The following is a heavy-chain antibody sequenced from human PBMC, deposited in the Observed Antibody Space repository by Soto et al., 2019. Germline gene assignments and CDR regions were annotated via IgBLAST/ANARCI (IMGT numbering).Heavy chain of an antibody. CDR2: IKSKTDGGTT. V-gene: IGHV3-15*07. CDR1: GFTFSNAW. CDR3: TTELIGVVPYYYYGMDV. J-gene: IGHJ6*02. D-gene: IGHD3-3*01. Sequence: GGSLRLSCAASGFTFSNAWLNWVRQAPGKGLEWVGRIKSKTDGGTTDYAAPVKGRFTISRDDSKNTLYLQMNSLKTEDTAVYYCTTELIGVVPYYYYGMDVWGQGTTVTVSS.